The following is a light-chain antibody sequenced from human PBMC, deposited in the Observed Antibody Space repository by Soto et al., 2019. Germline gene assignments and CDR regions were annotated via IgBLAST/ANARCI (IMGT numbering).Light chain of an antibody. CDR3: QQRSNWPIT. CDR1: QSLLHSNGYNY. CDR2: LGS. V-gene: IGKV2-28*01. Sequence: DIVMSQSPLSLTVTTGDPAAFSFMASQSLLHSNGYNYLDWYLQKPGQSPQLLIFLGSNRATGIPARFSGSGSGTDFTLTISSLEPEDFAVYYCQQRSNWPITFGQGTRLEIK. J-gene: IGKJ5*01.